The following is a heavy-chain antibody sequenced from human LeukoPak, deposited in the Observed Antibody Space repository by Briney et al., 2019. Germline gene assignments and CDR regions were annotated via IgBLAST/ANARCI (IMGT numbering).Heavy chain of an antibody. Sequence: ASVKVSCKASGYTFTTYGISWVRQAPGQGLEWMGWISTYNGNTNYAQKFQGRVTMTTDTSTSTAYMELRSLRSDDTAVYYCATVDYGSGSSGAFDIWGQGTMVTVSS. CDR3: ATVDYGSGSSGAFDI. CDR2: ISTYNGNT. J-gene: IGHJ3*02. CDR1: GYTFTTYG. V-gene: IGHV1-18*01. D-gene: IGHD3-10*01.